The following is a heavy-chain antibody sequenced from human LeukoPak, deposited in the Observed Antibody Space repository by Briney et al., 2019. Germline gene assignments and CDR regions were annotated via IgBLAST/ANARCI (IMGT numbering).Heavy chain of an antibody. D-gene: IGHD6-13*01. V-gene: IGHV3-21*01. CDR2: IGIDTTTI. CDR3: ARSVVAAGATRAFDI. J-gene: IGHJ3*02. Sequence: GGSLRLSCAASGFTFTSHTMNWVRQAPGKGLEWVSSIGIDTTTIYYADSVKSRFTASRDNAKNSLYLQMSSLRADDTALFYCARSVVAAGATRAFDIWGQGTMVTVSS. CDR1: GFTFTSHT.